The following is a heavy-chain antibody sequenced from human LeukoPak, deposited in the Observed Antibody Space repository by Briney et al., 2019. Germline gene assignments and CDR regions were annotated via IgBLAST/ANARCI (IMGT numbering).Heavy chain of an antibody. CDR3: ARERWRSGSYHDAFDI. Sequence: GGSLRLSCAASGFTFSDHNMNWVRQAPGKGLEWVVRTRDKANSYTTEYAASVKGRFTISRDDSRNSLYLQMNILKTEDTAVYYCARERWRSGSYHDAFDIWGQGAMVTVSS. D-gene: IGHD1-26*01. V-gene: IGHV3-72*01. J-gene: IGHJ3*02. CDR1: GFTFSDHN. CDR2: TRDKANSYTT.